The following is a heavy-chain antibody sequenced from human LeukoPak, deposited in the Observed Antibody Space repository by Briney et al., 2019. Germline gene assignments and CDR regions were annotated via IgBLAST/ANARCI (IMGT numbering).Heavy chain of an antibody. CDR2: IKSKTHGGTT. D-gene: IGHD3-16*01. CDR1: GFTLSNAW. J-gene: IGHJ4*02. V-gene: IGHV3-15*01. Sequence: GGSLRLSCAASGFTLSNAWMTWVRQAPGKGLECVGRIKSKTHGGTTDFAAPVKGRFTISRDSKNTVYLQMNSLKTDDTAVYYCTASYAPGVDNWGQGILVTVSP. CDR3: TASYAPGVDN.